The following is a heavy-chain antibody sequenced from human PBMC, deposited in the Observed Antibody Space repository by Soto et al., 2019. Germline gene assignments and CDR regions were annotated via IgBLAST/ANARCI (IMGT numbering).Heavy chain of an antibody. CDR3: ARRSSSWYFDY. V-gene: IGHV3-23*01. Sequence: EVQLLESGGGLVQPGGSLRLSCAASGFTFSSYAMSWVRQAPGKGLEWVSVISGSGGSTYYADSVKGRFTISRDNSKNTLYLQMISLRAEDTAVYYCARRSSSWYFDYWGQGTLVTVSS. CDR2: ISGSGGST. J-gene: IGHJ4*02. CDR1: GFTFSSYA. D-gene: IGHD6-13*01.